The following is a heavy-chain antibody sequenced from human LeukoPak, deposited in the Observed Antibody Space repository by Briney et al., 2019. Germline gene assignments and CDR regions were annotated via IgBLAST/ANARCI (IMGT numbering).Heavy chain of an antibody. CDR3: ARVLLWFGEGAANWFDP. V-gene: IGHV1-18*01. CDR1: GYTLTSYG. D-gene: IGHD3-10*01. Sequence: ASVKVSCKASGYTLTSYGISWVRQAPGQGLEWMGGISAYTGNTNYAQKLQGRVTMTTDTSTSTAYMELRSLRSDDTAVYYCARVLLWFGEGAANWFDPWGQGTLVTVSS. CDR2: ISAYTGNT. J-gene: IGHJ5*02.